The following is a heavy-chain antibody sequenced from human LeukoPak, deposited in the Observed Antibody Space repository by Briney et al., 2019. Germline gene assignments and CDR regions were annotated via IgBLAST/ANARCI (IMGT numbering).Heavy chain of an antibody. J-gene: IGHJ4*02. CDR3: AKRDLGY. CDR1: GFTFSTYA. CDR2: ISSSGGST. V-gene: IGHV3-23*01. Sequence: GGSLRLSCAASGFTFSTYAMSWVRQAPGKGLEWVSTISSSGGSTYYADSVKGRFTISRDNSKNTLFLQMNSLRAEDTALYFCAKRDLGYWGQGTLVTVSS.